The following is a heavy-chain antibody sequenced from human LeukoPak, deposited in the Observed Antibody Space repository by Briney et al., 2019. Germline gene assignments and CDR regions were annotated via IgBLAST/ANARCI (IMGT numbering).Heavy chain of an antibody. J-gene: IGHJ4*02. Sequence: GGSLRLSCAASGFTFSNYSMNWVRQAPGKGLEWVSSISGSSSHIYYADSLKGRFTISRDNAKNSLYLQMNSLTADDTAVYYCAKDLSGYPEEGDYFDYWGQGTLVTVSS. V-gene: IGHV3-21*06. CDR2: ISGSSSHI. D-gene: IGHD5-18*01. CDR1: GFTFSNYS. CDR3: AKDLSGYPEEGDYFDY.